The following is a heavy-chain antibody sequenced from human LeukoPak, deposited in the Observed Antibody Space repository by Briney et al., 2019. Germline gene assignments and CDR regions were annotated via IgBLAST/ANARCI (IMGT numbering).Heavy chain of an antibody. CDR1: GYTFTGYY. V-gene: IGHV1-2*02. D-gene: IGHD1-7*01. Sequence: GASVKVSCKASGYTFTGYYMHWVRQAPGQGLEWMGWINPNSGGTNYAQKFQGRVTMTRDTSISTAYMELSRLRSDDTAVYYCARGRGDRTGTTGVDYWGQGTLVTVSS. CDR2: INPNSGGT. J-gene: IGHJ4*02. CDR3: ARGRGDRTGTTGVDY.